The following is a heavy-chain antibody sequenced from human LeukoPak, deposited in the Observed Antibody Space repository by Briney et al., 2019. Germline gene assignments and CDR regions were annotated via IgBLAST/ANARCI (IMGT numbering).Heavy chain of an antibody. CDR1: GGSISSSSYY. V-gene: IGHV4-39*07. Sequence: PSETLSLTCTVSGGSISSSSYYWGWIRQPPGKGLEGIGSIYYSGSTYYNPSLKSRVTISVDTSKNQFSLKLSSMTAADTAVYYCASWTAYSSGWYQDYWGQGTLVTVSS. D-gene: IGHD6-19*01. J-gene: IGHJ4*02. CDR3: ASWTAYSSGWYQDY. CDR2: IYYSGST.